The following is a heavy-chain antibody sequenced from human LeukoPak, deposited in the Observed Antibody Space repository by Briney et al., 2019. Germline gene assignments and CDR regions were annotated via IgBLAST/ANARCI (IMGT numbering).Heavy chain of an antibody. CDR2: IRSKAYGGTT. CDR3: TQTRLGYCSGGSCYIFDY. CDR1: GFTFGDYA. D-gene: IGHD2-15*01. Sequence: GGSLRPSCTASGFTFGDYAMSWVRQAPGKGLEWVGFIRSKAYGGTTEYAASVKGRFTISRDDSKSIAYLQMNSLKTEDTAVYYCTQTRLGYCSGGSCYIFDYWGQGTLVTVSS. J-gene: IGHJ4*02. V-gene: IGHV3-49*04.